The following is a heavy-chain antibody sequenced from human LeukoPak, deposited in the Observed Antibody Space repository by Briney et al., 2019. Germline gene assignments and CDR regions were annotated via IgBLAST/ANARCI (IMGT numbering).Heavy chain of an antibody. V-gene: IGHV1-24*01. CDR1: GYTLTELS. CDR2: FDPEDGET. CDR3: ATVVNSGSYLGSWFDP. Sequence: GASVKVSCKVSGYTLTELSMHWVRQAPGKGLEWMGGFDPEDGETIYAQKFQGRVTMTEDTSTDTAYMELSSLRSEDAAVYYCATVVNSGSYLGSWFDPWGQGTLVTVSS. D-gene: IGHD1-26*01. J-gene: IGHJ5*02.